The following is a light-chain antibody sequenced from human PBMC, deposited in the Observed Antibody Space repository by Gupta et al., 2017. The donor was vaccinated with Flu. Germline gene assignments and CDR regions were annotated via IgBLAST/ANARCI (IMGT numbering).Light chain of an antibody. CDR2: GNI. CDR3: QSYDSSLSGWV. V-gene: IGLV1-40*01. CDR1: NIGDGYD. J-gene: IGLJ3*02. Sequence: NIGDGYDVHYYQQLPGTALHLLFYGNIKRPSGAPHLFSGSKSGTSASLATTGLQAEEEADYYCQSYDSSLSGWVFGGGTKLTVL.